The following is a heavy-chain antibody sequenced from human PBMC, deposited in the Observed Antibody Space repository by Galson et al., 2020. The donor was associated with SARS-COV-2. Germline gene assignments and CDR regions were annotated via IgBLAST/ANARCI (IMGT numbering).Heavy chain of an antibody. Sequence: SVKVSCKASGGTFSSYAISWVRQAPGQGLEWMGGIIPILGIANYAQKFQGRVTITADKSTSTAYMELSSLRSEDTAVYYCARDPGYGSGSYRPGQHYYYYYMDVWGKGTTVTVSS. V-gene: IGHV1-69*10. CDR3: ARDPGYGSGSYRPGQHYYYYYMDV. J-gene: IGHJ6*03. CDR2: IIPILGIA. D-gene: IGHD3-10*01. CDR1: GGTFSSYA.